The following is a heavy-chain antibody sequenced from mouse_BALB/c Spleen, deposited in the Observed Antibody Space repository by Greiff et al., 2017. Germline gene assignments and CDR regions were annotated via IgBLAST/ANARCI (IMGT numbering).Heavy chain of an antibody. D-gene: IGHD1-3*01. CDR2: IDPANGNT. J-gene: IGHJ2*01. V-gene: IGHV14-3*02. CDR3: ATGSGNSFFDY. Sequence: VQLKESGAELVKPGASVKLSCTASGFNIKDTYMHWVKQRTEQGLEWIGRIDPANGNTKYDPKFQGKATITADTSSNTAYLQLSSLTSEDTAVYYCATGSGNSFFDYWGQGTTLTVSS. CDR1: GFNIKDTY.